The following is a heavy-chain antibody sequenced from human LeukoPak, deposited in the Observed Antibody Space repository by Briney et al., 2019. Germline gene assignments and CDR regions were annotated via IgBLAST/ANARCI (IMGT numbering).Heavy chain of an antibody. CDR3: ASFPYYYDSSGYYYPF. Sequence: PSETQSLTCTVSGGSISSYYWSWIRQPPGKGLEWIGYIYYSGSTNYNPSLKSRVTISVDTSKNQFSLKLSSVTAADTAVYYCASFPYYYDSSGYYYPFWGQGTLVTVSS. CDR1: GGSISSYY. J-gene: IGHJ4*02. CDR2: IYYSGST. D-gene: IGHD3-22*01. V-gene: IGHV4-59*01.